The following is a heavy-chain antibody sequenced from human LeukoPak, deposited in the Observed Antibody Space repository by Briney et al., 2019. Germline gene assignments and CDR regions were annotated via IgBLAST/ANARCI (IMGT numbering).Heavy chain of an antibody. D-gene: IGHD2-2*01. CDR3: TRDRSRFYY. Sequence: GRSLRLSCAASGFTFDDYAMHWVRQAPGKGLEWVSGISWNSGSIGYADSVKGRFTISRDNAKNSLYLQMNSLRAEDTAVYYCTRDRSRFYYWGQGTLVTVSS. J-gene: IGHJ4*02. CDR1: GFTFDDYA. V-gene: IGHV3-9*01. CDR2: ISWNSGSI.